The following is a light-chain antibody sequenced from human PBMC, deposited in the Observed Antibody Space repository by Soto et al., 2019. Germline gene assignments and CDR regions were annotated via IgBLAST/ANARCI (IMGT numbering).Light chain of an antibody. CDR2: EVN. Sequence: QSALTQPPSASGSPGQSVAISCTGTSSDVGGYNYVSWYQQHPGKAPKLMIYEVNKRPSGVPDRFSGSKSGNTASLTVSGLQAEDEGTYYCSSYGGYNNVVFGTGTKV. V-gene: IGLV2-8*01. J-gene: IGLJ1*01. CDR3: SSYGGYNNVV. CDR1: SSDVGGYNY.